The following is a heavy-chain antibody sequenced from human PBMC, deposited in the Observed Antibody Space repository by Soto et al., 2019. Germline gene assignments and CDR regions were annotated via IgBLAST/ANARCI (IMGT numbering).Heavy chain of an antibody. CDR2: IYSGGYT. CDR3: ARGPMSCTSSSCPYFFDY. CDR1: GFTVSNNY. D-gene: IGHD2-2*01. J-gene: IGHJ4*02. Sequence: LRLSCAVSGFTVSNNYMSWVRQAPGKGLEGVSVIYSGGYTAYGDSVKGRFTISRDNSKNTLYLQMNSLRADDTAVYYCARGPMSCTSSSCPYFFDYWAQGTLVTVSS. V-gene: IGHV3-53*01.